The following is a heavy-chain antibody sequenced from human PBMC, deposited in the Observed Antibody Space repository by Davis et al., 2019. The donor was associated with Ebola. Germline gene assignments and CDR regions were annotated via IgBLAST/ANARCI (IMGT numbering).Heavy chain of an antibody. Sequence: PGGSLRLSCTASGFTFGDYAMSWFRQAPGKGLEWVGFIRSKAYGGTTEYAASVKGRFTISRDDSKSIAYLQMNSLKTEDTAVYYCTREGVGIPYSSGWYFDYWGQGTLVTVSS. CDR2: IRSKAYGGTT. V-gene: IGHV3-49*03. D-gene: IGHD6-19*01. CDR1: GFTFGDYA. J-gene: IGHJ4*02. CDR3: TREGVGIPYSSGWYFDY.